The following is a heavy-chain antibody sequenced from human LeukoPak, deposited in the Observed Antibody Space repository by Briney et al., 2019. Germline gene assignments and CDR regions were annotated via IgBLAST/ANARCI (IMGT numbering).Heavy chain of an antibody. CDR3: ARHVVAARDAFDI. J-gene: IGHJ3*02. V-gene: IGHV4-59*08. CDR1: GGSISSYY. Sequence: SETLSLTCTVSGGSISSYYWSRIRQPPGKGLEWIGYMYNSGSTNYNPSLKSRVTISADTSKNEFSLKLTSVTAADTAVYYCARHVVAARDAFDIWGQGTMVTVSS. CDR2: MYNSGST. D-gene: IGHD6-25*01.